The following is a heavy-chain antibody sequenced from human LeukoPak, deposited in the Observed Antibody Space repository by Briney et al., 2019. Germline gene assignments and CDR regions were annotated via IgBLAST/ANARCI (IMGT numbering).Heavy chain of an antibody. D-gene: IGHD4-17*01. CDR3: ARATVSDAFDI. J-gene: IGHJ3*02. CDR1: GGSISSSSYY. CDR2: IYYSGST. Sequence: SETLSLTCTVSGGSISSSSYYWGWIRQPPGKGLEWIGSIYYSGSTYYNPSLKSRVTISVDTSKNQFSLKLSSVTAADTAVYFCARATVSDAFDIWGQGTMVTVSS. V-gene: IGHV4-39*07.